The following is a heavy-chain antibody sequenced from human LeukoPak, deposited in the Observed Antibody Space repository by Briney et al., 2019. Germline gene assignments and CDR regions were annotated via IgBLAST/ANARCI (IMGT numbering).Heavy chain of an antibody. D-gene: IGHD3-16*01. CDR1: GFTFSSYG. CDR3: VREGGAHRFDP. V-gene: IGHV3-33*01. CDR2: IWYDGRNK. Sequence: KSGGSLSLSCAASGFTFSSYGMHWVRQAPGKGLEWVAVIWYDGRNKYYADSVKGRFTISRDNSQNTLYLQMNSLRAEDTAVYHCVREGGAHRFDPWGQGTLVTVSS. J-gene: IGHJ5*02.